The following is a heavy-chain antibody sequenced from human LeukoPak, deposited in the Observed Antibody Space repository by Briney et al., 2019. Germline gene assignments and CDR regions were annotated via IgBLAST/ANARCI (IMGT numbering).Heavy chain of an antibody. Sequence: SGGSLRLSCAASGFTFSSYSMNWARQAPGKGLEWPSYISSSSSATYYADSVKGRFTVSRDNAKNSLYLQMDSLRAEDTAVYYCAKEGGSGSYQNSWGQGTLVTVSS. D-gene: IGHD3-10*01. CDR3: AKEGGSGSYQNS. CDR1: GFTFSSYS. CDR2: ISSSSSAT. V-gene: IGHV3-48*01. J-gene: IGHJ4*02.